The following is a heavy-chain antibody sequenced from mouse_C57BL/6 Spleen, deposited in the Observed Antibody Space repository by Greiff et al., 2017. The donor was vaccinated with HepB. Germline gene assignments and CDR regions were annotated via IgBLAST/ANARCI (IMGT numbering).Heavy chain of an antibody. J-gene: IGHJ2*01. Sequence: VQLQESGAELVRPGTSVKVSCKASGYAFTNYLIEWVKQRPGQGLEWIGVINPGSGGTNYNEKFKGKATLTADKSSSTAYMQLSSLTSEDSAVYFCARMGEGYWGQGATLTVSS. V-gene: IGHV1-54*01. CDR3: ARMGEGY. CDR1: GYAFTNYL. CDR2: INPGSGGT.